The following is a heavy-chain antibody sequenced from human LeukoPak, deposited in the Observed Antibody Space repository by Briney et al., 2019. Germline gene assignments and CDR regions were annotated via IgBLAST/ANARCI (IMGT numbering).Heavy chain of an antibody. J-gene: IGHJ4*02. CDR2: IYGGGST. V-gene: IGHV3-53*01. Sequence: GGSPRLSCAASGFTVSSSYMNWVRQAPGKGLEWVSLIYGGGSTYYADSVKGRFTISRDNSKNTLYLQMNSLRAEDTAVYYCARRGDGGRSSDYWGQGTLVTVSS. CDR3: ARRGDGGRSSDY. D-gene: IGHD4-23*01. CDR1: GFTVSSSY.